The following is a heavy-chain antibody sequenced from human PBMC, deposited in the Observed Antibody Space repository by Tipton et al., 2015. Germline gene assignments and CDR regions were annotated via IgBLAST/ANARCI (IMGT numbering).Heavy chain of an antibody. J-gene: IGHJ3*01. V-gene: IGHV3-48*02. Sequence: GSLRLSCAASGFTFSSFTMNWVRQAPGRGLEWVSYISSSSGAIYYADSVNGRFTISRDNAKNSLYLQMNSLRDEDTAVYYCARLGGYYDIDAFDLWGLGTMVTVSS. D-gene: IGHD3-22*01. CDR3: ARLGGYYDIDAFDL. CDR2: ISSSSGAI. CDR1: GFTFSSFT.